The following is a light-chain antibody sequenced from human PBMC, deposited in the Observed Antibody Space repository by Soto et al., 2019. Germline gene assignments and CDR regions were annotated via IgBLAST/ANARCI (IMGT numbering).Light chain of an antibody. CDR2: DVS. J-gene: IGKJ2*02. V-gene: IGKV1-33*01. Sequence: DMQMTQSPSSLSASVGDRVTITCQSSQDIRNQLNWYHQRPGKAPKLLIYDVSNLEKGVPSRFSGSGSGTDFTLTISSLQPEDFATYYCQHYDNLLRCTFGQGPKVDIK. CDR1: QDIRNQ. CDR3: QHYDNLLRCT.